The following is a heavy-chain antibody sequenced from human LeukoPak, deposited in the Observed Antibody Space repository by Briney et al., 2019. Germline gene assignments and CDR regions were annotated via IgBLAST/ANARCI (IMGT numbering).Heavy chain of an antibody. J-gene: IGHJ3*02. V-gene: IGHV3-30-3*01. CDR1: GFTSSSYA. D-gene: IGHD6-19*01. CDR3: ARERQWLVPDAFDI. Sequence: PGRSLRLSCAASGFTSSSYAMHWVRQAPGKGLEWVAVISYDGSNKYYADSVKGRFTISRDNSKNTLYLQMNSLRAEDTAVYYCARERQWLVPDAFDIWGQGTMVTVSS. CDR2: ISYDGSNK.